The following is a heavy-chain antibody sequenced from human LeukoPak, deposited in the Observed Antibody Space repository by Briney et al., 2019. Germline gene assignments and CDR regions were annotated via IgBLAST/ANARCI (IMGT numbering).Heavy chain of an antibody. Sequence: PGGSLRLSCAASGFTFSSYSMNWVRQAPGKGLEWVSYISSSSSTIYYADSVKGRFTISRDNSKNTLYLQMNSLRGEDTAVYYCAPDLRGAAWSLDYWGQGTLVTVSS. CDR2: ISSSSSTI. D-gene: IGHD3-3*01. CDR3: APDLRGAAWSLDY. J-gene: IGHJ4*02. CDR1: GFTFSSYS. V-gene: IGHV3-48*01.